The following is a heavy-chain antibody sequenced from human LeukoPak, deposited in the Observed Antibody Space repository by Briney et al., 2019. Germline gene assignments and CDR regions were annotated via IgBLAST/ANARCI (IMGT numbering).Heavy chain of an antibody. V-gene: IGHV4-4*02. D-gene: IGHD3-10*01. Sequence: SETLSLTCAVSGGSISTDSWWSWVRQPPGKGLEWIGEIYHSGTTNYNPSLRSRVTISVDKSRNQFSLRLTSVTAADTAVYYCAKSNGYGLVDIWGQGTMVTVSS. CDR1: GGSISTDSW. J-gene: IGHJ3*02. CDR2: IYHSGTT. CDR3: AKSNGYGLVDI.